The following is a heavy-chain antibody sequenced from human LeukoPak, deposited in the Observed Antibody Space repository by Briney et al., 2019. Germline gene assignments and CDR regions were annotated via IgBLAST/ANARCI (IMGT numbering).Heavy chain of an antibody. D-gene: IGHD2-15*01. Sequence: GGSLRLSCAASGFTFSTYSMNWVRQAPGKGLEWVSYISSSGSTIYYTDSVKGRFTISRDNAKNSLYLQMNSLRAEDTAVYYCARDRCSSGTCVWSIDPWGQGTLVTVSS. V-gene: IGHV3-48*04. CDR2: ISSSGSTI. CDR1: GFTFSTYS. J-gene: IGHJ5*02. CDR3: ARDRCSSGTCVWSIDP.